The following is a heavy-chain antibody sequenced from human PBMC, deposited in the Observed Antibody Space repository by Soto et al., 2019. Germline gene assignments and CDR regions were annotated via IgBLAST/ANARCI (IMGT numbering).Heavy chain of an antibody. CDR3: ARSQEVVVVPAAPIDY. V-gene: IGHV1-46*01. CDR2: INPSGGGT. J-gene: IGHJ4*02. CDR1: GYTFSNYY. D-gene: IGHD2-2*01. Sequence: QVQLVQSGAEVKKPGASVKVSCKTSGYTFSNYYINWVRQAPGQGLEWMGRINPSGGGTTYAQKFQGRVTMTRVTSTSTVYMDLSSLRSEETAVYYCARSQEVVVVPAAPIDYWGQGTLITVSS.